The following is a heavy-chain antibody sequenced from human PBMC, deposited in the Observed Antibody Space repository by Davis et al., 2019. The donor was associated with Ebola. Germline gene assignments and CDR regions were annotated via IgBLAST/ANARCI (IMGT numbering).Heavy chain of an antibody. Sequence: GSLRLSCAVYGGSFSGYYWSWIRQPPGKGLEWIGEINHSGSTNYNPSLKSRVTVPVDTSRNHFSLKLNSVTAADTAVYYCAIQIMGATRVFDYWGQGTVVTVSS. V-gene: IGHV4-34*01. CDR3: AIQIMGATRVFDY. CDR2: INHSGST. CDR1: GGSFSGYY. J-gene: IGHJ4*02. D-gene: IGHD1-26*01.